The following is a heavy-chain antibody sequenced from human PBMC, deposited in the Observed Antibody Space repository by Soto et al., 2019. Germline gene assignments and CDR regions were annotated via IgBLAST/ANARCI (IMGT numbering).Heavy chain of an antibody. J-gene: IGHJ4*02. CDR3: ARDLGYYDSDGYFDP. Sequence: GGSLRLSCAASGFTFSDYYMSWIRQAPGKGLEWVSYISSSGSIIYYTDSVKGRFTISRDNAKNSLYLQMNSLRAEDTAVYYCARDLGYYDSDGYFDPWGQGTLVTVSS. D-gene: IGHD3-22*01. V-gene: IGHV3-11*01. CDR2: ISSSGSII. CDR1: GFTFSDYY.